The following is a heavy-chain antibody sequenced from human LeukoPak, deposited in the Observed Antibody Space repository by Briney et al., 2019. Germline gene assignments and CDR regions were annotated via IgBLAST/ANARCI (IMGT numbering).Heavy chain of an antibody. D-gene: IGHD1-26*01. J-gene: IGHJ4*02. CDR3: AILESSIPY. CDR2: ISAGSGST. CDR1: GLTFSNYA. V-gene: IGHV3-23*01. Sequence: PGGSLRLSCAASGLTFSNYALTWVRQAPGNGLEWVSGISAGSGSTYYADSVKGRFTISRDNSKNTLYLQMSSLRAEDTAIYYCAILESSIPYWGQGTLVTVSS.